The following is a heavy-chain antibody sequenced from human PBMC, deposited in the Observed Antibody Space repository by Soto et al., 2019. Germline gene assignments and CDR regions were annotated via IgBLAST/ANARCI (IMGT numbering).Heavy chain of an antibody. CDR3: AKGRQTFPSLRGNAFDI. CDR2: MSYDGSNK. D-gene: IGHD3-16*01. J-gene: IGHJ3*02. CDR1: GFTFSSYG. V-gene: IGHV3-30*18. Sequence: GSLSLSCAASGFTFSSYGIHWGRQAPGKGLEWVAVMSYDGSNKYYADSVKGRFIISRDNSKNTLYLQMNSLRAEDTAVYYCAKGRQTFPSLRGNAFDIWGQGTMVTVSS.